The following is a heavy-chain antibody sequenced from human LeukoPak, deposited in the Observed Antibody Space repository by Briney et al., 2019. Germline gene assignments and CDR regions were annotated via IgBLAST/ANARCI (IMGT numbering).Heavy chain of an antibody. V-gene: IGHV3-7*03. CDR1: GFTFSSYW. J-gene: IGHJ4*02. D-gene: IGHD4-11*01. CDR3: AKDGFFAYRPDYFDY. CDR2: IKQDGSEK. Sequence: PGGSLRLSCAASGFTFSSYWMSWVRQAPGKGLEWVANIKQDGSEKYYVDSVKGRFTISIDNSKNTLYLQMNSLRAEDTAVYYCAKDGFFAYRPDYFDYWGQGTLVTVSS.